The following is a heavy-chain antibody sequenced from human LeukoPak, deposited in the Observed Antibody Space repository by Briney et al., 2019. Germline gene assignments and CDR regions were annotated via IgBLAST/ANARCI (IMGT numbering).Heavy chain of an antibody. J-gene: IGHJ6*03. V-gene: IGHV4-4*07. D-gene: IGHD2-2*02. CDR3: ARAPAAIPVGGYYYYYYYMDV. CDR2: IYTSGST. Sequence: SETLSLTCTVSGGSISSYYWSWIRQPAGKGLEWIGRIYTSGSTNYNPSLKSRVTMSVDTSKNQFSLKLSSVTAADTAVYYCARAPAAIPVGGYYYYYYYMDVWDKGTTVTVSS. CDR1: GGSISSYY.